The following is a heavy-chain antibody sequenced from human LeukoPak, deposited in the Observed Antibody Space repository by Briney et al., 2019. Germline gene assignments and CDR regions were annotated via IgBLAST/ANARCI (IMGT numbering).Heavy chain of an antibody. D-gene: IGHD1-26*01. CDR1: GFTFTRYA. Sequence: GGSLRLSCAASGFTFTRYAMEWVRQAPGGGLGWLSSLTSSSNYIYYADSVKGRFTLSRDNAKSSLYLQMNSLRAEDSAIYYCARLSGSSYGKYYFDYWGQGTLVTVSS. J-gene: IGHJ4*02. CDR3: ARLSGSSYGKYYFDY. V-gene: IGHV3-21*01. CDR2: LTSSSNYI.